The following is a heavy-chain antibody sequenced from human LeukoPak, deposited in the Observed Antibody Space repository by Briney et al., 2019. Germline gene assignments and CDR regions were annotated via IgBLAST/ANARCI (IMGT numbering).Heavy chain of an antibody. CDR2: ISSNGGST. J-gene: IGHJ3*02. V-gene: IGHV3-64*01. CDR1: GFTFSSYA. Sequence: GGSLRLPCAASGFTFSSYATHWVRQAPGKGLEYVSAISSNGGSTYYANSVKGRFTISRDNSKNTLYLQMGSLRAEDMAVYYCARDQEDSSGYYSSAFDIWGQGTMVTVSS. CDR3: ARDQEDSSGYYSSAFDI. D-gene: IGHD3-22*01.